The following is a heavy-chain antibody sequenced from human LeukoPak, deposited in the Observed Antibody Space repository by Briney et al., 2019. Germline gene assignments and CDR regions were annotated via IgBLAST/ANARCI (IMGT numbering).Heavy chain of an antibody. V-gene: IGHV3-23*01. Sequence: GGSLRLSCAASGFTFTSYDMSWVRQAPGQGLEWVSGISGSGGSTYYADSVKGRFTISRDNSKNTLYLQMNSLRAEDTAVYYCAKDNTRTVGPRGYTGWGQGTLVTVSS. CDR2: ISGSGGST. J-gene: IGHJ4*02. CDR3: AKDNTRTVGPRGYTG. D-gene: IGHD5-18*01. CDR1: GFTFTSYD.